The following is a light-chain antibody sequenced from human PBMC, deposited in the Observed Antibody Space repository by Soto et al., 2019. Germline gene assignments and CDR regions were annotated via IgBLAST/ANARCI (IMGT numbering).Light chain of an antibody. J-gene: IGKJ4*01. V-gene: IGKV1-39*01. CDR2: AAS. Sequence: DIQMTQSPSSLSASVGDRVIITCLASQSIKNYLNWYQQKPGKAPKLLMFAASNLQIGVPSRFSGSGSGTEFILTINGLQPEDFATYYCQQTHTTPRLSFGGGTKVEIK. CDR1: QSIKNY. CDR3: QQTHTTPRLS.